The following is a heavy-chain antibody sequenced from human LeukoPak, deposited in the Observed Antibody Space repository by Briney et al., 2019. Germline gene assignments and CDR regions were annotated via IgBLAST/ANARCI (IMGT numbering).Heavy chain of an antibody. Sequence: GGSLRLSCAASGFTFSSYGMHWVRQAPGKGLEWVAVISCDGSNKYYADSVKGRFTISRDNSKNTLYLQMNSLRAEDTAVYYCAKDRPHAYWGQGNLVTVSS. CDR1: GFTFSSYG. J-gene: IGHJ4*02. V-gene: IGHV3-30*18. CDR2: ISCDGSNK. CDR3: AKDRPHAY.